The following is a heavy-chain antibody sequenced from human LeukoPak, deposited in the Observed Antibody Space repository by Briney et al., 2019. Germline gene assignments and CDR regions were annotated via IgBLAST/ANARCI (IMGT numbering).Heavy chain of an antibody. D-gene: IGHD3-10*01. CDR3: AKDYGSGTHRYYFDY. CDR1: GFTFSSYG. Sequence: GGSLRLSCAASGFTFSSYGMHWVRQAPGKGLEGVAVISYDGSNKYYADSVKGRFTISRDNSKNTLYLQMNSLRAEDTAVYYCAKDYGSGTHRYYFDYWGQGTLVTVSS. J-gene: IGHJ4*02. CDR2: ISYDGSNK. V-gene: IGHV3-30*18.